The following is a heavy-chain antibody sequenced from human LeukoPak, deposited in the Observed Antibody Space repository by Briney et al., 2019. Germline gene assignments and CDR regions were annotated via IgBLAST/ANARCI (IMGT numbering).Heavy chain of an antibody. D-gene: IGHD2-15*01. V-gene: IGHV3-74*01. J-gene: IGHJ4*02. Sequence: GGSLRLSCAASGFTFSSYWVYWVRQAPGKGLVWISRINSDGSDTTYADSVKGRFTISRDNAKNTLYLQMNSLRAEDTAVYYCARDMRIDSSSFDYWGQGTLVTVSS. CDR1: GFTFSSYW. CDR2: INSDGSDT. CDR3: ARDMRIDSSSFDY.